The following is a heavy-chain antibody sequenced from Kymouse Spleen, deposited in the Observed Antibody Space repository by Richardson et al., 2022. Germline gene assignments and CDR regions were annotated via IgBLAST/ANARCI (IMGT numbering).Heavy chain of an antibody. V-gene: IGHV3-30*18. CDR3: AKCITMVRGVRPRGYYYGMDV. CDR1: GFTFSSYG. CDR2: ISYDGSNK. J-gene: IGHJ6*02. D-gene: IGHD3-10*01. Sequence: QVQLVESGGGVVQPGRSLRLSCAASGFTFSSYGMHWVRQAPGKGLEWVAVISYDGSNKYYADSVKGRFTISRDNSKNTLYLQMNSLRAEDTAVYYCAKCITMVRGVRPRGYYYGMDVWGQGTTVTVSS.